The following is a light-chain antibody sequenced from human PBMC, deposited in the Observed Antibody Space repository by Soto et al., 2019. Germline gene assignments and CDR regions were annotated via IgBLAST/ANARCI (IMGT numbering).Light chain of an antibody. CDR1: QSVSNY. J-gene: IGKJ5*01. V-gene: IGKV3-11*01. CDR2: DAS. Sequence: EIVLTQSPATLSLSPGEGATLSCRASQSVSNYLAWYQQKPGQAPRLLIFDASNRATGIPARFSGSGSGTDFTLTISSLEPEDFAVYYCQQHNNWPPITFGQGTRLEIK. CDR3: QQHNNWPPIT.